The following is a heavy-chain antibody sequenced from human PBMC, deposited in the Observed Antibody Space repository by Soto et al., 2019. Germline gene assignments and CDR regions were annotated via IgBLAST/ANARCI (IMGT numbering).Heavy chain of an antibody. CDR3: ANHGGFDI. CDR2: ISGSGDYT. D-gene: IGHD4-17*01. Sequence: ESGGGLVQPGGSLRLSCAASGFTFSTSGMSWVRQAPGKGLEWVSSISGSGDYTNYADSVKGRFTISRDNSKNTLYLQINSLTAEDTAVYYCANHGGFDIWCQGTMVAVSS. V-gene: IGHV3-23*01. CDR1: GFTFSTSG. J-gene: IGHJ3*02.